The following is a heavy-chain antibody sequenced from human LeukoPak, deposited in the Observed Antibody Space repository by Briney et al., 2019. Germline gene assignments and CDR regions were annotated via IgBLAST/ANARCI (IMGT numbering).Heavy chain of an antibody. CDR2: ISGSGGST. CDR1: GFTFSTSG. CDR3: AKDLRVRGVITRGFDP. J-gene: IGHJ5*02. V-gene: IGHV3-23*01. Sequence: HPGGSLRLSCAASGFTFSTSGMSWVRQAPGKGLEWVSAISGSGGSTYYADSVKGRFTISRDNSKNTLYLQMNSLRAEDTAVYYCAKDLRVRGVITRGFDPWGQGTLVTVSS. D-gene: IGHD3-10*01.